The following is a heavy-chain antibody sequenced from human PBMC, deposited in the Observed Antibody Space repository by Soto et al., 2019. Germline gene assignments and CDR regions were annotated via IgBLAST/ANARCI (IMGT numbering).Heavy chain of an antibody. J-gene: IGHJ6*03. CDR2: IYYSGNT. Sequence: QVQLRESGPGVVKPSQTLSLNCHVSSGSVTSGRFFWSWVRQQPGKGLEWIGHIYYSGNTHYNPSLDSRVAMSVDISQNRLSLTLTGVTPADSAVYYCARSSPGGTIFYMDVWGAGTPVTVSS. D-gene: IGHD2-2*01. CDR1: SGSVTSGRFF. V-gene: IGHV4-31*02. CDR3: ARSSPGGTIFYMDV.